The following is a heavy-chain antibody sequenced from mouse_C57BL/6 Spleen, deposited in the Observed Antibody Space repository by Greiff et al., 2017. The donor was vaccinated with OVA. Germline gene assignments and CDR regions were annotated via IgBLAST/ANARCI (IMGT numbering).Heavy chain of an antibody. J-gene: IGHJ1*03. CDR1: GYTFTSYW. CDR2: IDPSDSYT. V-gene: IGHV1-59*01. D-gene: IGHD1-1*01. Sequence: QVQLQQPGAELVRPGTSVKLSCKASGYTFTSYWMHWVKQRPGQGLEWIGVIDPSDSYTNYNQKFKGKATLTVDTSSSTAYMQLSSLTSEDSAVYYCAREGECYVRNWYFDYWGTGTTVTVSS. CDR3: AREGECYVRNWYFDY.